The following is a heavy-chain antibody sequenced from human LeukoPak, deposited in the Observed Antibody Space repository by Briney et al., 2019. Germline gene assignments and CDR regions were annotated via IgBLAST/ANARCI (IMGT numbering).Heavy chain of an antibody. D-gene: IGHD3-22*01. V-gene: IGHV3-30-3*01. J-gene: IGHJ6*02. CDR3: ARDFLYYDSSGYYPNSYYYYGMDV. Sequence: PGGCVRLSCAASGCIFSHYYMSWVRQAPGKGLEWVAVISYHGSNKYYADSVKGRSTISRDNSKNTLYLQINSLRAEDTAVYYCARDFLYYDSSGYYPNSYYYYGMDVWGQGTTDTVSS. CDR1: GCIFSHYY. CDR2: ISYHGSNK.